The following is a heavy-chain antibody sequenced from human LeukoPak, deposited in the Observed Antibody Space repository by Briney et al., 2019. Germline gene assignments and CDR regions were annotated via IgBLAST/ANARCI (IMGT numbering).Heavy chain of an antibody. V-gene: IGHV3-23*01. CDR3: ASWVPDRGFDY. Sequence: QTGGSLRLSCAVTGFTFSSYVMSWVRQAPGKGLEWVSSISGSGGSTYYADSVKGRFTISRDNSKKTLYLQMNSLRADDMAVYYCASWVPDRGFDYWGQGTLVTVSS. CDR1: GFTFSSYV. J-gene: IGHJ4*02. CDR2: ISGSGGST. D-gene: IGHD3-10*01.